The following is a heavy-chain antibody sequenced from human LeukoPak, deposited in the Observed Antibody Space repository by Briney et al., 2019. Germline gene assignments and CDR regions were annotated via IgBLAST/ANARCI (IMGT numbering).Heavy chain of an antibody. Sequence: ASEKLSCTASGYTFTSYDINWERKATGQPLERRVWMNPNSGNTGYAHKYQGSVTITRNTTISTAYMQLSSLRSEDTAVYYCARVWCSGGSCYSRYFDYWGQGTLVTVSS. CDR3: ARVWCSGGSCYSRYFDY. D-gene: IGHD2-15*01. J-gene: IGHJ4*02. V-gene: IGHV1-8*03. CDR1: GYTFTSYD. CDR2: MNPNSGNT.